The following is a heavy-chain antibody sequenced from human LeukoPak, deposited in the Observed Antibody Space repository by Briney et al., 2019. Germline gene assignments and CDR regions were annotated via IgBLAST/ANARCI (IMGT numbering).Heavy chain of an antibody. J-gene: IGHJ4*02. V-gene: IGHV4-61*01. CDR3: ARVLLAASWRSYDY. D-gene: IGHD5-18*01. CDR2: IYYNGDT. CDR1: GGSVSNSLYY. Sequence: PSETLSLTCTVSGGSVSNSLYYWSWIRQPPGKGLEWIGYIYYNGDTNYNPSLKSRVIISIDTSSNQFSLRLNSMTAADTAVYYCARVLLAASWRSYDYWGQGSLVTVSS.